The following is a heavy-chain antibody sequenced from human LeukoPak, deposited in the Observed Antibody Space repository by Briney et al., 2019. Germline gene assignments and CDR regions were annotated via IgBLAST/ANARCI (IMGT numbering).Heavy chain of an antibody. CDR1: GFTFSGSA. V-gene: IGHV3-73*01. Sequence: PGGSLRLSCAASGFTFSGSAMHWVRQASGKGLEWVGRIRSKANSYATAYAASVKGRFTISRDDSKNTAYLQMNSLKTEDTAVYYCTRHTEPSLRYFDWYYDYWGQGTLVTVSS. J-gene: IGHJ4*02. D-gene: IGHD3-9*01. CDR2: IRSKANSYAT. CDR3: TRHTEPSLRYFDWYYDY.